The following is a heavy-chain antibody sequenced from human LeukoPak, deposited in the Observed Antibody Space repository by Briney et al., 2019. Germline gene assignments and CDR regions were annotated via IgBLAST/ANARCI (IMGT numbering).Heavy chain of an antibody. J-gene: IGHJ6*03. CDR3: ARGPYCSSTSCSYYYYMDV. Sequence: ASVKVSCKASGYIFTRYDINWVGQAAGQGLEGMGWMNPNSGNTVYAQKFQGRVTITRNTSISTAYMELSSLRSEDTAVYYCARGPYCSSTSCSYYYYMDVWGKGTTVTVSS. CDR2: MNPNSGNT. D-gene: IGHD2-2*01. V-gene: IGHV1-8*03. CDR1: GYIFTRYD.